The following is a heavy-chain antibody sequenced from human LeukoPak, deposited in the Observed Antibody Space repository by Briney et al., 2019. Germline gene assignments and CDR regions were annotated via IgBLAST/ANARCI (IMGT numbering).Heavy chain of an antibody. Sequence: GGSLRLSCAASGFAFSSYWMLWVRQVPGKGLVWVSRINGDGTITTHADFAKGRFTISRDNTKNILYLEMNNLRAEDTGIYYCSRSQFDYWGQGILVTVSS. CDR2: INGDGTIT. CDR1: GFAFSSYW. J-gene: IGHJ4*02. CDR3: SRSQFDY. V-gene: IGHV3-74*03.